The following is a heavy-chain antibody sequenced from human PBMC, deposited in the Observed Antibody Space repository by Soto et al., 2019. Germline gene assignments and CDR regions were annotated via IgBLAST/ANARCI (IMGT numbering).Heavy chain of an antibody. CDR1: GGTFNRSP. V-gene: IGHV1-69*01. J-gene: IGHJ3*02. CDR3: AREGTTVVTPAGAFDI. CDR2: IIPIFGTG. Sequence: QVQLVQSGAEVKKPGSSVKVSCKASGGTFNRSPISWVRQAPGQGLEWMGGIIPIFGTGNFAQKFQGRVTITADVSTSTAYLELSSLRSEDTAVYYCAREGTTVVTPAGAFDIWGQGTMVTVSS. D-gene: IGHD4-17*01.